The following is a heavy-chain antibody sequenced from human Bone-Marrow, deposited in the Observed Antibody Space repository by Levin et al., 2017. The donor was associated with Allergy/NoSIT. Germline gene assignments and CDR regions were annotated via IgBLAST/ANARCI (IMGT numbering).Heavy chain of an antibody. Sequence: PSETLSLTCTVSGDSVSSSSYYWGWIRQPPGKGLEWIGSIYYTGKTYNNPSLKSRVTMSVDKSKNQFTLRLSSVTAADTAVYYCAREVSSSDGMDVWGPGTTVAVPS. J-gene: IGHJ6*02. CDR2: IYYTGKT. V-gene: IGHV4-39*01. CDR3: AREVSSSDGMDV. D-gene: IGHD6-6*01. CDR1: GDSVSSSSYY.